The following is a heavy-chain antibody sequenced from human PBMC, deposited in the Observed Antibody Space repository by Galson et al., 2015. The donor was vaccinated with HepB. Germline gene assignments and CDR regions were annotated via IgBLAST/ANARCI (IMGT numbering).Heavy chain of an antibody. Sequence: SVKVSCKASGGTFSSYTISWVRQAPGQGLEWMGGIIPILGIANYAQKFQGRVTITADKSTSTAYMELSSLRSEDTAVYYCARESGDGYNPNFDYWGQGTLVTVSS. CDR2: IIPILGIA. V-gene: IGHV1-69*10. CDR1: GGTFSSYT. J-gene: IGHJ4*02. D-gene: IGHD5-24*01. CDR3: ARESGDGYNPNFDY.